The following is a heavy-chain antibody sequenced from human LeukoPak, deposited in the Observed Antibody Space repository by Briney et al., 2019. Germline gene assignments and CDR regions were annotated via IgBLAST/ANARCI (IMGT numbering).Heavy chain of an antibody. D-gene: IGHD5-18*01. CDR2: ISGSGDST. J-gene: IGHJ4*02. CDR1: GFTFSSYA. V-gene: IGHV3-23*01. CDR3: AKGKSTAIFDY. Sequence: GGSLRLSCAASGFTFSSYAMSLVRQAPGKGLEWVSVISGSGDSTYYADSVKGRFTNSRDNSKNTLYLQMNSLRAEDTAVYYCAKGKSTAIFDYWGQGTLVTVSS.